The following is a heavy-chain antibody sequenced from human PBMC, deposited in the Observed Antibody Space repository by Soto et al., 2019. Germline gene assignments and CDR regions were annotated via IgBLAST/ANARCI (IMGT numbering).Heavy chain of an antibody. J-gene: IGHJ4*02. D-gene: IGHD1-1*01. CDR2: IHYSGGT. Sequence: QVQLQESGPRLVKPSETLSLTCSVSGDSTSSYLWSWIRQPPGKGLEWIGYIHYSGGTKYNPSLQSRVTISVDTSKNQFSLNLSSVTAADTAVYYCASLRHWPVYYFDYWGQGTLVTVSS. CDR1: GDSTSSYL. V-gene: IGHV4-59*01. CDR3: ASLRHWPVYYFDY.